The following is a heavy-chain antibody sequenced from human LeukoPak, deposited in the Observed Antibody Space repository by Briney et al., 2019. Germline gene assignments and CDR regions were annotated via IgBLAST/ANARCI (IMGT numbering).Heavy chain of an antibody. CDR2: IDPNSGGT. CDR1: GYTFTGYY. J-gene: IGHJ5*02. V-gene: IGHV1-2*02. Sequence: GASVKVSCKASGYTFTGYYMHWVRQAPGQGLEWMGWIDPNSGGTNYAQKFQGRVTMTRDTSISTAYMELSRLRSDDTAVYYCARKHLGDGYKNFRFDPWGQGTLVTVSS. CDR3: ARKHLGDGYKNFRFDP. D-gene: IGHD5-24*01.